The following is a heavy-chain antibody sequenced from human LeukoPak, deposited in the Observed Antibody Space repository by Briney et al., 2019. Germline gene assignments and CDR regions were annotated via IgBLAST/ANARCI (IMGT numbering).Heavy chain of an antibody. CDR1: GFTFSSYC. J-gene: IGHJ3*02. CDR3: AKVGMTTVTSDAFDI. D-gene: IGHD4-17*01. Sequence: GRSLTLSCAASGFTFSSYCMHWVRQAPGKGLEWVAVISYDGSNKYYADSVKGRFTISRDNSKNTLYLQMNSLRAEDTAVYYCAKVGMTTVTSDAFDIWGQGTMVTVSS. CDR2: ISYDGSNK. V-gene: IGHV3-30*18.